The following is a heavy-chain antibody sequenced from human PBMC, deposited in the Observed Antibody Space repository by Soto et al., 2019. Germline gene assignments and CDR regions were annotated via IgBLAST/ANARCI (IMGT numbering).Heavy chain of an antibody. Sequence: QVQLVESGGGVVQPGRSLRLSCAASGFTFSSYGMHWVRQAPGKGLEWVAVIWYDGSNKYYADSVKGRFTISRDNSKNTLYLQMNSLRAEDTAVYYCARGTDAFDIWGHGTMVTVSS. CDR3: ARGTDAFDI. CDR1: GFTFSSYG. CDR2: IWYDGSNK. V-gene: IGHV3-33*01. J-gene: IGHJ3*02.